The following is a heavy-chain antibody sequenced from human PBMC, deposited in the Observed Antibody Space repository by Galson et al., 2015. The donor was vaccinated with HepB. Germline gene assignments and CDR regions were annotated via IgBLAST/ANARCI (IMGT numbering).Heavy chain of an antibody. V-gene: IGHV3-74*01. CDR2: INSDGSYI. Sequence: SLRLSCAASGFTFSSYWMHWVRQVPGKGLVWVSRINSDGSYITYADSVKGRFTISRDNAKDPLYLQMNSPRAEDTALYYFARTRGAAAGTFDDWGQGSLVPVSS. CDR3: ARTRGAAAGTFDD. J-gene: IGHJ4*02. D-gene: IGHD6-13*01. CDR1: GFTFSSYW.